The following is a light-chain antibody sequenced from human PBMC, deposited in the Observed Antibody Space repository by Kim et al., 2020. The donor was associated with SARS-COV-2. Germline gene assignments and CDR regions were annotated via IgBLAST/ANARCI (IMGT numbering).Light chain of an antibody. J-gene: IGLJ2*01. CDR1: TGTLTSGRF. V-gene: IGLV7-46*01. CDR3: LLSYGDTRKI. CDR2: NTD. Sequence: GRTGTLTGGSNTGTLTSGRFPYWFQQKPGHAPRALIYNTDYRYSWTPARFSGSLLGGKAALTLSDAQAEDEADYYCLLSYGDTRKIFGGGTQLTVL.